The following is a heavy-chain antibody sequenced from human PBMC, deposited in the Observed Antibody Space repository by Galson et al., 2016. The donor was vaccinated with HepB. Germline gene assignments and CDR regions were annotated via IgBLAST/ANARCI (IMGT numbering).Heavy chain of an antibody. D-gene: IGHD5-12*01. CDR3: ARGDVVATLGRQYNHYYYWGMDV. CDR2: IYHTGST. Sequence: SETLSLTCAVSGGSINSTNWWSWVRQSPEKGLEWIGEIYHTGSTNYNPSLQSRVIISVDTSKNEFSLRLTSVTAADTAVYYCARGDVVATLGRQYNHYYYWGMDVWGQGTTVTVSS. J-gene: IGHJ6*02. CDR1: GGSINSTNW. V-gene: IGHV4-4*02.